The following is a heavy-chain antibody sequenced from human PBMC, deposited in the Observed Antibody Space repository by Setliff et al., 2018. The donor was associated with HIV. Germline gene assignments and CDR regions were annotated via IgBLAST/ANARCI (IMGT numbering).Heavy chain of an antibody. CDR1: GFSLSNTRMG. J-gene: IGHJ4*02. CDR3: AHLNSSGWYLDY. V-gene: IGHV2-26*01. Sequence: SGPTLVNPTETLTLTCTVSGFSLSNTRMGVSWIRQPPGKALEWLAHIFPNDEKSYSASLKSRLTITKDTSKNQVVLTMTNMDPVDTATYYCAHLNSSGWYLDYWGQGTLVTVSS. CDR2: IFPNDEK. D-gene: IGHD6-19*01.